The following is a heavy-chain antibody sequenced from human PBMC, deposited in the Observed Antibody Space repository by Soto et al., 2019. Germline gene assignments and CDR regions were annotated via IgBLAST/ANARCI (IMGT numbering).Heavy chain of an antibody. Sequence: QVQLVQSGAEVKKPGSSVKVSCKASGGTFSSYAISWVRQAPGQGLEWMGGIIPIFGTANYAQKFQGRVTITADKSTSTAYMELSSLRSEDTAVYYCARGDVVVPAAYYYYYGMDVWGQRTTVTVSS. CDR2: IIPIFGTA. V-gene: IGHV1-69*06. CDR3: ARGDVVVPAAYYYYYGMDV. CDR1: GGTFSSYA. D-gene: IGHD2-2*01. J-gene: IGHJ6*02.